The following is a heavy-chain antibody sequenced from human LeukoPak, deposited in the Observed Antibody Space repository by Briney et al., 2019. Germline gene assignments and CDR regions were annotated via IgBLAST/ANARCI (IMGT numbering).Heavy chain of an antibody. V-gene: IGHV3-74*01. Sequence: GGSLRLSCAASGFAFNSNWMHWVRQAPGKGLVWVSHINTDARTIAYADFVKGRFTISRDNAKNTLYLQMNSLRAEDTALYYCVRGQATSWGLDYWGQGTLVTVSS. CDR2: INTDARTI. D-gene: IGHD3-16*01. CDR3: VRGQATSWGLDY. J-gene: IGHJ4*02. CDR1: GFAFNSNW.